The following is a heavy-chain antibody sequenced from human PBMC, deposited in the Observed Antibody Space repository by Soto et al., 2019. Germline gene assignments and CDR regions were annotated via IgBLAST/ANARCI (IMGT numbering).Heavy chain of an antibody. CDR3: TTEVYDDIVHVFDP. CDR1: GLTFSKAW. Sequence: PGGSLGLACPASGLTFSKAWMIGARQVQGKGLEWVGRIKSKIDGGTTDYAAPVKGRFIISRDDSKDTLSLQMNSLKTEDTAVYYCTTEVYDDIVHVFDPWGQGTQVTVSS. J-gene: IGHJ5*02. D-gene: IGHD4-17*01. V-gene: IGHV3-15*01. CDR2: IKSKIDGGTT.